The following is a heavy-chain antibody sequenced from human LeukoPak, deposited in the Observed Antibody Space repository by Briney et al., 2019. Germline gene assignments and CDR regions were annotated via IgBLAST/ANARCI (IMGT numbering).Heavy chain of an antibody. D-gene: IGHD3-3*01. CDR2: IYYSGST. CDR1: GGSISSSSYY. V-gene: IGHV4-39*01. J-gene: IGHJ3*02. CDR3: ARRPTIFGVVDAFDI. Sequence: KPSETLSLTCTVSGGSISSSSYYWGWIRQPPGKGLEWIGSIYYSGSTYYNPSLKSRVTISVDTSKNQFSLKLSSVTAADTAVYYCARRPTIFGVVDAFDIWGQGTMVTVSS.